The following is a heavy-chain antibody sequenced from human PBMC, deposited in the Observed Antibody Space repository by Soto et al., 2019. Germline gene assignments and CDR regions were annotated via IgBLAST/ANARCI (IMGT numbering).Heavy chain of an antibody. V-gene: IGHV4-4*02. Sequence: QVQLRESGPGLVKPSGTLSLTCAISSGSITSRSWWSWVRQPPGKGLEWIGEIYQGGSTNYNASLKSRLTISIDKSQNQFSLGLNSVTAADTAVYFCASHLIMPGTRGFEYWGQGSLVTVSS. CDR1: SGSITSRSW. CDR3: ASHLIMPGTRGFEY. J-gene: IGHJ4*02. CDR2: IYQGGST. D-gene: IGHD6-13*01.